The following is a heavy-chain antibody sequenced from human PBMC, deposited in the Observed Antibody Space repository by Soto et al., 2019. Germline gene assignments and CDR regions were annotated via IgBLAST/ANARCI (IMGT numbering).Heavy chain of an antibody. D-gene: IGHD1-26*01. CDR2: TSGSGGST. J-gene: IGHJ4*02. V-gene: IGHV3-23*01. CDR3: AKVTYPGGSYVFDY. Sequence: GSLRLSCAASVFTFSSYAMSWVRQAPGKGLEWVSATSGSGGSTYYADSVKGRFTISRDNSKNTLYLQMNSLRAEDTAVYYCAKVTYPGGSYVFDYWGQGTLVTVSS. CDR1: VFTFSSYA.